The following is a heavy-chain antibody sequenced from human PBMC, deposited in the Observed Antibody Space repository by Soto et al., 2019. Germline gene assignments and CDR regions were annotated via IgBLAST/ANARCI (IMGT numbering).Heavy chain of an antibody. CDR1: GFTFSSYS. J-gene: IGHJ5*02. CDR2: ISSSSSYI. Sequence: EVQLVESGGGLVKPGGSLRVSCAASGFTFSSYSMNWVRQAPGKGLEWVSSISSSSSYIYYADSVKGRFTISRDNAKNSVYLEMNSLRAEDTAVYYCAREERVRGVSWFDPWGQGTLVTVSS. V-gene: IGHV3-21*01. D-gene: IGHD3-10*01. CDR3: AREERVRGVSWFDP.